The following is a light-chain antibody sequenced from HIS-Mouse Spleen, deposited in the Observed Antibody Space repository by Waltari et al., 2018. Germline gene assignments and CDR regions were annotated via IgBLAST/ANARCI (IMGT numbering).Light chain of an antibody. Sequence: AIRMTQSPSSFSASTGDRVTITCRASQGISSYLAWYQQQPGKAPKLLVYAASTLQSGVPSRFSGSGSGTDFTLTINCLQSEDFATYYCQQYYSYPWTFGQGTKVEIK. J-gene: IGKJ1*01. CDR1: QGISSY. V-gene: IGKV1-8*01. CDR2: AAS. CDR3: QQYYSYPWT.